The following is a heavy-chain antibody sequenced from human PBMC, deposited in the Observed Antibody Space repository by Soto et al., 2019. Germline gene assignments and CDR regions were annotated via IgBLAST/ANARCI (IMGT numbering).Heavy chain of an antibody. CDR2: IIPICGTA. CDR1: GGTFSSYA. CDR3: ARGESIAVAGYWAFDI. J-gene: IGHJ3*02. D-gene: IGHD6-19*01. Sequence: QVQLVQSGAEVKKPGSSVKVSCKASGGTFSSYAISWVRQAPGQGLEWMGGIIPICGTANYAQKFQGRVTLTADESTRIAYMELSSLRSEDTAVYYCARGESIAVAGYWAFDIWGQGTMVTVSS. V-gene: IGHV1-69*01.